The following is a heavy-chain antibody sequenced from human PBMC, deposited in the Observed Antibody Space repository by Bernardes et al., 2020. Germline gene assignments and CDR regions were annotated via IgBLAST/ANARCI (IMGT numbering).Heavy chain of an antibody. V-gene: IGHV4-39*01. D-gene: IGHD5-12*01. CDR2: IYYSGST. J-gene: IGHJ2*01. CDR3: ARRGGWLQTQLLLRYFDL. CDR1: GGSISSSSYY. Sequence: SETLSLTCTVSGGSISSSSYYWGWIRQPPGKGLEWIGSIYYSGSTYYNPSLKSRVTISVDTSKNQFSLKLSSVTAADTAVYYCARRGGWLQTQLLLRYFDLWGRGTLVTVSS.